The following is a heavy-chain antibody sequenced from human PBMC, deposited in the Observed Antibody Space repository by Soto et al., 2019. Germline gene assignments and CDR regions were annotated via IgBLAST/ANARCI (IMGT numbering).Heavy chain of an antibody. CDR1: GYSFTSYC. Sequence: GESLNISCKGSGYSFTSYCIGWVRQMPGKGLEWMGIIYPGDSDTRYSPSFQGQVTISADKSISTAYLQWSSLKASDTAMYYCARHVVVPTPWETYYYYYMDVWGKGTTVTVSS. D-gene: IGHD2-21*01. CDR2: IYPGDSDT. J-gene: IGHJ6*03. CDR3: ARHVVVPTPWETYYYYYMDV. V-gene: IGHV5-51*01.